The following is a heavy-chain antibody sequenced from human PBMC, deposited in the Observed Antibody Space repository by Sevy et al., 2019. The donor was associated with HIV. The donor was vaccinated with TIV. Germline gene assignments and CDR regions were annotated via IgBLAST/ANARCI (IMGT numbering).Heavy chain of an antibody. CDR2: ICGSGGTT. Sequence: GGSLRLSCAASGFTFRSYAMNWVRQAPGKGLEWVSTICGSGGTTYYAYSVKGRFTISRDNSENTLYLQMNSLRAEDTAVYFCAGGRYDSSGSFDAFDIWGQGTMVTVSS. V-gene: IGHV3-23*01. CDR3: AGGRYDSSGSFDAFDI. CDR1: GFTFRSYA. D-gene: IGHD3-22*01. J-gene: IGHJ3*02.